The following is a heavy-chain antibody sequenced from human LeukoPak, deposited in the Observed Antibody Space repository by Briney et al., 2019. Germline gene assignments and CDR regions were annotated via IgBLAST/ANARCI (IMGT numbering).Heavy chain of an antibody. D-gene: IGHD3-22*01. CDR1: GFTFSSYS. CDR3: ARDVNYYDSSGYYY. CDR2: ISSSSSYK. V-gene: IGHV3-21*01. Sequence: GGSLILSCAASGFTFSSYSMNWVRQAPGKGLEWVSSISSSSSYKYYADSVKGRFTISRDNAKNSLYLQMNSLRAEDTAVYYCARDVNYYDSSGYYYWGQGTLVTVSS. J-gene: IGHJ4*02.